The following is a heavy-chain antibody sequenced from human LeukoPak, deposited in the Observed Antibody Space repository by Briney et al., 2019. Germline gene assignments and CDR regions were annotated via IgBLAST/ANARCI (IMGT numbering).Heavy chain of an antibody. CDR1: GGSISSSRYY. CDR2: IHYSGST. J-gene: IGHJ3*02. V-gene: IGHV4-39*07. Sequence: SETLSLTCTVSGGSISSSRYYWGWIRQPPGKGLEWIVSIHYSGSTYYNPSLKSRVTVSVDTSENQFSLKLSSVAAADTAVYFCVRTRLSDNIVPAAERADDACDMWGQGTMVTVSS. D-gene: IGHD2-2*01. CDR3: VRTRLSDNIVPAAERADDACDM.